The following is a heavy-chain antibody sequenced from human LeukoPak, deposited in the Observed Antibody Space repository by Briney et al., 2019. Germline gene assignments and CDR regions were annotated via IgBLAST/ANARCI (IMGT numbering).Heavy chain of an antibody. CDR2: IYYSGST. V-gene: IGHV4-59*01. CDR3: ARGYSYGYVDAFDI. J-gene: IGHJ3*02. D-gene: IGHD5-18*01. Sequence: SETLSLTCTVSGGSISSYYWSWIRQPPGKGLKWIGYIYYSGSTNYNPSLKSRVTISVDTSKNQFSLKLSSVTAADTAVYYCARGYSYGYVDAFDIWGQGTMVTVSS. CDR1: GGSISSYY.